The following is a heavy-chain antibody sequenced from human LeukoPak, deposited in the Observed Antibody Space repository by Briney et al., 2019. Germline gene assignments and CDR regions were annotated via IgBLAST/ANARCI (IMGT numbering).Heavy chain of an antibody. CDR2: INPNSGGT. J-gene: IGHJ6*02. CDR3: ARVPYYGSGRPCPFCYGMDV. Sequence: GASVKVSCKASGYTFTGYYMHWVRQAPGQGLEWRGWINPNSGGTNYAQKFQGRVTMTRDTSISTAYMELSRLRSDDTAVYYCARVPYYGSGRPCPFCYGMDVWGQGTTVTVSS. D-gene: IGHD3-10*01. CDR1: GYTFTGYY. V-gene: IGHV1-2*02.